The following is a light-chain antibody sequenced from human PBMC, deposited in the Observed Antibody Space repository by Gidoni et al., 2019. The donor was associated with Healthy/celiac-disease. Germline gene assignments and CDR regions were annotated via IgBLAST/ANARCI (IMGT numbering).Light chain of an antibody. J-gene: IGLJ3*02. Sequence: QSVLTQPPPSAGTPGQSVTISCSGSSSNIGSNYVYWYQQLPVTAPKLLIYMNNKRPSAVPDLFSCSKSGTSASLAISGLRSEDEADYYCAAWDDSLSGWVFGGWTKLTVL. V-gene: IGLV1-47*01. CDR3: AAWDDSLSGWV. CDR2: MNN. CDR1: SSNIGSNY.